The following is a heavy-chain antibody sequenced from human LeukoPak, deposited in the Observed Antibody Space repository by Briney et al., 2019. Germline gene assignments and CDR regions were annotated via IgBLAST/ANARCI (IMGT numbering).Heavy chain of an antibody. CDR1: GFTFSDYW. CDR3: AKRGIMIRGVIIIGFHKEAYYFDC. CDR2: IKQDGSQR. J-gene: IGHJ4*02. V-gene: IGHV3-7*03. D-gene: IGHD3-10*01. Sequence: GGSLRLSCTASGFTFSDYWMTWVRQAPGKGPEWVANIKQDGSQRYYVDSVRGRFTISRDNAKNSLFLQMNSLRAEDTAVYYCAKRGIMIRGVIIIGFHKEAYYFDCWGQGTLVTVSS.